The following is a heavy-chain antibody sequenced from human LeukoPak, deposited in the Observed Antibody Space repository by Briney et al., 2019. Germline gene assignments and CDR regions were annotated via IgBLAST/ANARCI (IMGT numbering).Heavy chain of an antibody. CDR1: GFTFDDYA. CDR3: AKAAMVLYYFDY. D-gene: IGHD5-18*01. J-gene: IGHJ4*02. Sequence: PGGSLRLSCAASGFTFDDYAMHWVRQAPGKGLEWVSGISWNSGSLGYADSVKGRFTISRDNAKNSLYLQMNSLRAEDTALYYCAKAAMVLYYFDYWGQGTLVTVSS. V-gene: IGHV3-9*01. CDR2: ISWNSGSL.